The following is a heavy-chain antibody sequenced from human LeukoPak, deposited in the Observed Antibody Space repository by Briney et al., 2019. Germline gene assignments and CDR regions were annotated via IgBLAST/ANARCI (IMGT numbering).Heavy chain of an antibody. D-gene: IGHD6-19*01. Sequence: GGSLRLSCAASGFTFSSYWMSWVRQAPGKGLEWVANIKQDGSEKYYVDSVKGRFTISRDNAKNSLYLQMNSLRAEDTAVYYCASSRGYSSGLWYYYMDVWGKGTTVTVSS. CDR3: ASSRGYSSGLWYYYMDV. V-gene: IGHV3-7*01. CDR2: IKQDGSEK. CDR1: GFTFSSYW. J-gene: IGHJ6*03.